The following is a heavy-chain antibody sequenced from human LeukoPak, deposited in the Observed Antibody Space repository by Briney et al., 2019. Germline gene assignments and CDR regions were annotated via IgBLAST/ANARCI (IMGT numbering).Heavy chain of an antibody. CDR1: GGSFSGYY. CDR2: INHSGST. CDR3: ARARIAARRSWFDP. J-gene: IGHJ5*02. D-gene: IGHD6-6*01. Sequence: SETLSLTCAVYGGSFSGYYWSWIRQPPGKGLEWIGEINHSGSTNYNPSLKSRVTISVDTSKNQFSLKLSSVTAADTAVYYCARARIAARRSWFDPWGQGTLVTVSS. V-gene: IGHV4-34*01.